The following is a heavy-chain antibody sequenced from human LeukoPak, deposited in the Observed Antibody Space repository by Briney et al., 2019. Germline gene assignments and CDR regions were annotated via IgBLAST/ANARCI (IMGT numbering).Heavy chain of an antibody. Sequence: ASVKVSCKASGGTFSSYAISWVRQAPGQGLEWMGGIIPIFGTANYAQKFQGRVTMTRDTSTSTVYMELSSLRSEDTAVYYCARDFINDYGDYVPDYWGQGTLVTVSS. CDR3: ARDFINDYGDYVPDY. D-gene: IGHD4-17*01. J-gene: IGHJ4*02. V-gene: IGHV1-69*05. CDR2: IIPIFGTA. CDR1: GGTFSSYA.